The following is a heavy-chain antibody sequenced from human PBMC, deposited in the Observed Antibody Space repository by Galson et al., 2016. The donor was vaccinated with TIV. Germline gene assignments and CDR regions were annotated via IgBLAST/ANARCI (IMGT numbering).Heavy chain of an antibody. CDR1: GFIFSDYD. CDR3: AKYRGAKGCTTTSCYVMYV. J-gene: IGHJ6*02. V-gene: IGHV3-30*18. Sequence: SLRLSCAVSGFIFSDYDMHWVRQAPGKGLEWVAVISYDGNNKFYGTSVKGRVTISRDNSKNMLYLQLNSLRPEDTALYYCAKYRGAKGCTTTSCYVMYVWGQGTTVIV. CDR2: ISYDGNNK. D-gene: IGHD2-2*01.